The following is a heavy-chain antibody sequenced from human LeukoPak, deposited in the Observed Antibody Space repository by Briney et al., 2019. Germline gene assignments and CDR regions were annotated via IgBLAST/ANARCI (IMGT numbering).Heavy chain of an antibody. Sequence: PGGSLRLSCAASGFTVSSNYMNWVRQAPGKGLEWVSYISSSSSTIYYADSVKGRFTISRDNAKNSLYLQMNSLRAEDTAVYYCARKHGDEYYYYMDVWGKGTTVTVSS. D-gene: IGHD4-17*01. J-gene: IGHJ6*03. CDR1: GFTVSSNY. CDR3: ARKHGDEYYYYMDV. CDR2: ISSSSSTI. V-gene: IGHV3-48*01.